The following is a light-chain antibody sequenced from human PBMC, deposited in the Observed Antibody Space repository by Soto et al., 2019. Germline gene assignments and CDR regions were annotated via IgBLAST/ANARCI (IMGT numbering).Light chain of an antibody. Sequence: EIVLTQSPGTLSLSPGEGGTLSCRASQRLGSSNLAWYQQKPGQAPRLLIYSTSSRATGIPDRFSGSGSGTDFTLTISRLEPEDFAVYYCQQYGNSPWTFGQGTKVEIK. CDR2: STS. J-gene: IGKJ1*01. V-gene: IGKV3-20*01. CDR3: QQYGNSPWT. CDR1: QRLGSSN.